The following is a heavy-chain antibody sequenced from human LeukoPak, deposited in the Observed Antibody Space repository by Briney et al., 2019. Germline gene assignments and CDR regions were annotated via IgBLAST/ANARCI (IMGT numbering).Heavy chain of an antibody. D-gene: IGHD3-22*01. CDR2: TYSDSST. CDR1: GFTVSNNY. J-gene: IGHJ4*02. CDR3: ARDDSSGSVNY. Sequence: GGSLRLSCAASGFTVSNNYMSWVRQAPGKGLEWVSITYSDSSTNYADSVKGRFTISRDTSQNTLSLQMNSLRAEDTAVYYCARDDSSGSVNYWGQGTLVTVSS. V-gene: IGHV3-53*01.